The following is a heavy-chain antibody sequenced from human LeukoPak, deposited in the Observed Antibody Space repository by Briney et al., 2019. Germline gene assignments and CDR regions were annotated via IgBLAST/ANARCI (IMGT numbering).Heavy chain of an antibody. D-gene: IGHD3-3*01. CDR2: INPNSGGT. CDR1: GYTFTGYY. J-gene: IGHJ6*02. CDR3: ARARTRVGYYSHYYYYSGMEV. Sequence: ASVKVSCKASGYTFTGYYMHWVRQAPGQGLEWMGWINPNSGGTNYAQKFQGWVTMTRDTSISTAYMELSRLRSDDTAVYYCARARTRVGYYSHYYYYSGMEVWGQGTTVTVSS. V-gene: IGHV1-2*04.